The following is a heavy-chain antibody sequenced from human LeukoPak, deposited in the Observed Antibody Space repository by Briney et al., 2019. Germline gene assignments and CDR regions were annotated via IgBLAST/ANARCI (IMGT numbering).Heavy chain of an antibody. CDR2: INSDGSST. CDR1: GFTFSSYW. CDR3: ARAGGVVPAALDY. J-gene: IGHJ4*02. Sequence: GGSLRLSCAASGFTFSSYWMHWVRQAPGKWLVWVSRINSDGSSTSYAYSVKGRFTISRDNAKNTLYLQMNSLRAEDTAVYYCARAGGVVPAALDYWGQGTLVTVSS. D-gene: IGHD2-2*01. V-gene: IGHV3-74*01.